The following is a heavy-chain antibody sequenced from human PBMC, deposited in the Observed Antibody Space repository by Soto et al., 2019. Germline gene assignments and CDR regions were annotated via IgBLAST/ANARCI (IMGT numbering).Heavy chain of an antibody. CDR1: GGSFSGYY. D-gene: IGHD3-10*01. J-gene: IGHJ4*02. V-gene: IGHV4-34*01. CDR3: ARRQLQYGRPFDY. CDR2: INHGGST. Sequence: SDTLSLTCAVYGGSFSGYYWRWIRQPPGKGLEWMGQINHGGSTNYNLCLKSRVTISVDTSKNQFSLKLSSVTAADTAVYYCARRQLQYGRPFDYWGQVTLVTVS.